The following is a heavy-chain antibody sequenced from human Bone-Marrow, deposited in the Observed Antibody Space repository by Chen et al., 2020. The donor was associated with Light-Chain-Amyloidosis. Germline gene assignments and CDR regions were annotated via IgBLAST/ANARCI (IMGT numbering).Heavy chain of an antibody. J-gene: IGHJ3*02. V-gene: IGHV1-24*01. CDR1: GDTLTELS. D-gene: IGHD6-13*01. CDR3: ATRWDAFDI. CDR2: SEHEDDKT. Sequence: QVQLVQSGAEVKRPGASVKVSCKVSGDTLTELSVHWVRHPPGKGLEWVGGSEHEDDKTPYSQKLQGRVTMTGDTSTDTAYMELSSLTSDDTAVYFCATRWDAFDIWGQGTLVTVSS.